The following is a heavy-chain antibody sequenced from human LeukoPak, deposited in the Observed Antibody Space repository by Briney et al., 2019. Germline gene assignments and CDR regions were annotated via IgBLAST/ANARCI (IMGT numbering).Heavy chain of an antibody. V-gene: IGHV3-53*01. CDR1: GFTVSSNY. Sequence: GGSLRLSCAASGFTVSSNYMSWVRQAPGKGLEWVSVIYSGGSTYYADSVKGQFTISRDNPKNTMYLQMNSLRAEDTAVYYCARGYYDFWSGYYPSYPWGQGTLVTVSS. J-gene: IGHJ5*02. CDR3: ARGYYDFWSGYYPSYP. D-gene: IGHD3-3*01. CDR2: IYSGGST.